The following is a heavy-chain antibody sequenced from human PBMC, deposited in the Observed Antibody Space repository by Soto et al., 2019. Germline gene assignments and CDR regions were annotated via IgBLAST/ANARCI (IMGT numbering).Heavy chain of an antibody. D-gene: IGHD3-16*01. CDR3: GKAPPRRATRGGGAFDI. CDR2: IIPIFGTA. CDR1: GGTFSSYA. J-gene: IGHJ3*02. V-gene: IGHV1-69*01. Sequence: QVQLVQSGAEVKKPGSSVKVSCKASGGTFSSYAISWVRQAPGQGLEWMGGIIPIFGTANYAQKFQGRVTVPGTESRSTPYMGVSSRDSGARAGYNGGKAPPRRATRGGGAFDIWGQGTMVTVSS.